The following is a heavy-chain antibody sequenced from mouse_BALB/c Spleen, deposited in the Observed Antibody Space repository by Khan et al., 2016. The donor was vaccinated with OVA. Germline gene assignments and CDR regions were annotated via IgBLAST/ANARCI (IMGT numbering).Heavy chain of an antibody. CDR1: GYTFTSYW. Sequence: QVQLQQSGAELAKPGASVKMSCKASGYTFTSYWMHWVKQRPGQGLEWIGYINPSTGYSEYNQKFKDKATLTADKSSSTAYMQLSSLPSDASAVYYCASHSSTSAWFAYWGQGILVTVSA. CDR3: ASHSSTSAWFAY. CDR2: INPSTGYS. D-gene: IGHD1-1*01. V-gene: IGHV1-7*01. J-gene: IGHJ3*01.